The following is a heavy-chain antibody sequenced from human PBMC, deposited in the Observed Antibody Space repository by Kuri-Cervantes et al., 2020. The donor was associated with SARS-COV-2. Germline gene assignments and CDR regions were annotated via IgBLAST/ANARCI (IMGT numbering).Heavy chain of an antibody. D-gene: IGHD3-3*01. CDR3: ARQMMSSITIFGVVITRNWFDP. J-gene: IGHJ5*02. CDR2: IYYSGST. CDR1: GGSISSGDYY. V-gene: IGHV4-30-4*01. Sequence: CPVSGGSISSGDYYWSWIRQPPGKGLEWIGYIYYSGSTYYNPSLKSRVTISVDTSKNQFSLKLSSVTAADTAVYYCARQMMSSITIFGVVITRNWFDPWGQGTLVTVSS.